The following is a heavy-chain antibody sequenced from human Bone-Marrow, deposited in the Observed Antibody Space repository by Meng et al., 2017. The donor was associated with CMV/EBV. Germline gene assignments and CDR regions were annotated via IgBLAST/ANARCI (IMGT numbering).Heavy chain of an antibody. CDR2: ISAYNGNT. Sequence: SGYTFTAYGISWVRQAPGQRLDWMGWISAYNGNTNYAQKFQGRVTMTTDTSTNTAYMELWSLRSDDTAVYYCARDTIAARPGWFDPWGQGTLVTVSS. V-gene: IGHV1-18*01. D-gene: IGHD6-6*01. CDR3: ARDTIAARPGWFDP. CDR1: GYTFTAYG. J-gene: IGHJ5*02.